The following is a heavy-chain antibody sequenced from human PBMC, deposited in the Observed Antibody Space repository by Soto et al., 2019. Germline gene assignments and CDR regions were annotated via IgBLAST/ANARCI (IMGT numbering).Heavy chain of an antibody. J-gene: IGHJ3*02. CDR1: GFTFSDYY. CDR2: ISSSGSTI. V-gene: IGHV3-11*01. D-gene: IGHD5-18*01. CDR3: ARDSSGGYDEIERGDAFDI. Sequence: QVQLVESGGGLVKPGGSLRLSCAASGFTFSDYYMSWIRQAPGKGLEWVSYISSSGSTIYYADSVKGRFTIYRDNAKNSLYLQMNSLRAEDTAVYYCARDSSGGYDEIERGDAFDIWGQGTMVTVSS.